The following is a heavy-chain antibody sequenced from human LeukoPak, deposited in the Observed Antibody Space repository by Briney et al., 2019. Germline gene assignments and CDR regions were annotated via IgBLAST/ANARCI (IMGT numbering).Heavy chain of an antibody. D-gene: IGHD5-18*01. CDR3: ARGLNTAMVY. CDR1: GGSFSVYY. V-gene: IGHV4-34*01. Sequence: SETLSLTCAVYGGSFSVYYWSWIRQPPGKGLEWIGEINHSGSTNYNPSLKSRVTISVDTSKNQSSLKLSSVTTADVAVYYCARGLNTAMVYWGQGTLVTDSS. J-gene: IGHJ4*02. CDR2: INHSGST.